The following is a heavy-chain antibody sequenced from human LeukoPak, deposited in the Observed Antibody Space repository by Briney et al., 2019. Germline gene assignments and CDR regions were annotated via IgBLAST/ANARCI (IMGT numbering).Heavy chain of an antibody. CDR1: GGSFSGYY. Sequence: PSETLSLTCAVYGGSFSGYYWSWIRQPPGKGLEWIGEINHSGSTNYNPSLKSRVTISVDTSKNQFSLNLSSVTAADTAVYYCARLHGGDFDYWGQGTLVTVSS. D-gene: IGHD3-10*01. CDR2: INHSGST. J-gene: IGHJ4*02. V-gene: IGHV4-34*01. CDR3: ARLHGGDFDY.